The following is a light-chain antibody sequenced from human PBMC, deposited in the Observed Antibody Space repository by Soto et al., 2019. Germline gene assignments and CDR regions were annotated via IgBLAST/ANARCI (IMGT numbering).Light chain of an antibody. J-gene: IGKJ4*01. V-gene: IGKV1-5*01. CDR3: QQYSSYPLT. Sequence: DIQMTQSPSSLSVSVGDRVTITCRASETINTWLAWYQQKPGKAPKILIYDASKLERGVPSRLSGSGSGAEFTLTISSLQPDDFATYYCQQYSSYPLTFGGGTKVE. CDR2: DAS. CDR1: ETINTW.